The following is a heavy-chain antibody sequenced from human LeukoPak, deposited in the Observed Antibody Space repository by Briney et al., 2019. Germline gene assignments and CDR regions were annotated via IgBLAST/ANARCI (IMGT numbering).Heavy chain of an antibody. CDR1: GFNFSYYA. V-gene: IGHV3-30*02. Sequence: PGGSLRLSCTASGFNFSYYAMPWVRQAPGKGLAWVALIWFDGSNEYYEDSVKGRFTISRDNSKNTLYLQMNSLRAEDTAVYYCARDHLAPFDYWGQGTLVTVSS. CDR2: IWFDGSNE. J-gene: IGHJ4*02. CDR3: ARDHLAPFDY. D-gene: IGHD5-12*01.